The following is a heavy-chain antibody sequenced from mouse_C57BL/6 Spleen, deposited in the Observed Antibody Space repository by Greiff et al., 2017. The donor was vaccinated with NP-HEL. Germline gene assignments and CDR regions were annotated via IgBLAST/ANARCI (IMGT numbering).Heavy chain of an antibody. J-gene: IGHJ2*01. V-gene: IGHV3-8*01. CDR2: ISYSGST. CDR3: ARIYYGYDLYYFDY. D-gene: IGHD2-2*01. Sequence: EVKLMESGPGLAKPSQTLSLTCSVTGYSITSAYWNWIRKFPGNKLEYMGYISYSGSTYYNPSLKSRISITRDTSKNQYYLQLNSVTTEDTATYYCARIYYGYDLYYFDYWGQGTTLTVSS. CDR1: GYSITSAY.